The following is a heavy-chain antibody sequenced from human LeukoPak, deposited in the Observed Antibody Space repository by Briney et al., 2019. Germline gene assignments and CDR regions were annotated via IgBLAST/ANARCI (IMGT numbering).Heavy chain of an antibody. J-gene: IGHJ4*02. D-gene: IGHD3-10*01. CDR3: ARDLIGRYTFDY. Sequence: PGGSLRLSCATSGFTFSSYGMHWVRQAPGKGLEWVAVTLNDGRRKYYADSVKGRFTISRDNAKNTLYLQLNSLRAEDTAVYYCARDLIGRYTFDYCGQGTLVTVSS. CDR2: TLNDGRRK. V-gene: IGHV3-30*03. CDR1: GFTFSSYG.